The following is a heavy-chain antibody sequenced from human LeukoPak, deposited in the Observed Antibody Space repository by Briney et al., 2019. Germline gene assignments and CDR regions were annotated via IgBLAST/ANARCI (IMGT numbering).Heavy chain of an antibody. Sequence: PGGSLRLSCAASGFTFSSYWMHWVRQAPGKGLVWVSRINTDGSSTSYADSVKGRFTISRDNAKNTLHLKMNSLRAEDTAVYYCASLRGYSYGPLDYWGQGTLVTVSS. CDR1: GFTFSSYW. V-gene: IGHV3-74*01. CDR2: INTDGSST. D-gene: IGHD5-18*01. J-gene: IGHJ4*02. CDR3: ASLRGYSYGPLDY.